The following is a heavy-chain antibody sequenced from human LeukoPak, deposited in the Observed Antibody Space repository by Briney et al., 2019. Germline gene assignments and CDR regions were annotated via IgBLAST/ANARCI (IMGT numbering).Heavy chain of an antibody. CDR3: ARKATTGPTKAAFDI. CDR2: IYYSGGI. Sequence: SETLSLTCAVSGYSVSTSNYWAWIRQPPGRGLEWIGHIYYSGGIYYNPSLKSRVTMSVDTSRNQFSLKLSSVTAVDTAVYYCARKATTGPTKAAFDIWGQGTMVTVST. V-gene: IGHV4-28*05. J-gene: IGHJ3*02. D-gene: IGHD4-17*01. CDR1: GYSVSTSNY.